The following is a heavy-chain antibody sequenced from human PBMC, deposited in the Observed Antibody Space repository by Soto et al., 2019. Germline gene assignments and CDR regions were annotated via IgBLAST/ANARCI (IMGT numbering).Heavy chain of an antibody. CDR3: ARDPLASTAQSATYVDY. V-gene: IGHV1-8*01. CDR1: GYTFTSYD. D-gene: IGHD6-25*01. Sequence: ASVKVSCKASGYTFTSYDINWVRQATGQGLEWMGWMNPNSGNTGYAQKFQGRVTMTRNTSISTAYMELSSLRSEDTAVYYCARDPLASTAQSATYVDYWGQGTLVTVSS. CDR2: MNPNSGNT. J-gene: IGHJ4*02.